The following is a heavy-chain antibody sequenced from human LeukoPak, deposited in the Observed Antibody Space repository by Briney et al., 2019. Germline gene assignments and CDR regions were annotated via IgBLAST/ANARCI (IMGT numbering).Heavy chain of an antibody. D-gene: IGHD4-17*01. CDR2: THYRSKWYN. V-gene: IGHV6-1*01. Sequence: SQTLSLTCAISGDSVSSNSATWTWIRQSPSRGLEWLGRTHYRSKWYNDYALSVESRITINPDTSKNQFSLHLNSVTPEDTAVYYCARDRGYGRVLANRFAFDVWGQGTMVTVFS. J-gene: IGHJ3*01. CDR1: GDSVSSNSAT. CDR3: ARDRGYGRVLANRFAFDV.